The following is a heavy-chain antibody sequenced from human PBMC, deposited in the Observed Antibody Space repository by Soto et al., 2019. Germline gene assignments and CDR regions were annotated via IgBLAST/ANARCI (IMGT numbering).Heavy chain of an antibody. D-gene: IGHD3-22*01. CDR3: ARPYDRRRDHSVVY. J-gene: IGHJ4*02. Sequence: SVKLAWKASGYTFTSHYMHWVRQAPGQGLEWMGGIIPIFGTANYAQKFQGRVTITADESTSTAYMELSSLRSEDTAVYYCARPYDRRRDHSVVYCGQGTSVIVSS. CDR2: IIPIFGTA. CDR1: GYTFTSHY. V-gene: IGHV1-69*13.